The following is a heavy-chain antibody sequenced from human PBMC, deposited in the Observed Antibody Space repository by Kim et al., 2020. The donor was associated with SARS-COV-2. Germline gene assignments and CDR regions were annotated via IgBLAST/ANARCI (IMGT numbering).Heavy chain of an antibody. CDR3: ARPRSEASYSLDV. J-gene: IGHJ6*02. D-gene: IGHD2-15*01. V-gene: IGHV4-39*01. Sequence: YGPSLKSRVTISADRSKNQFSLKMTSVTAADTGVYFCARPRSEASYSLDVWGPGTSVIVSS.